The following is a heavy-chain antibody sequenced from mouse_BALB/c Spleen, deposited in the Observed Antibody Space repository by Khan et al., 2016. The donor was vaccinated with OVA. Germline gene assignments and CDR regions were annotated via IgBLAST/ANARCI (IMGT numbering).Heavy chain of an antibody. J-gene: IGHJ3*01. D-gene: IGHD2-14*01. CDR3: ARNSYMYDFTY. Sequence: QVRLKQSGPGLVQPSQSLSITCTVSGFSLTTYGVHWVRQSPGKGLEWLGVIWRGGGTDYNAAFISRLSISKDNSNSQVYFQMSSLTADDTAMYYCARNSYMYDFTYWGQGTLVTVSA. CDR2: IWRGGGT. V-gene: IGHV2-2*01. CDR1: GFSLTTYG.